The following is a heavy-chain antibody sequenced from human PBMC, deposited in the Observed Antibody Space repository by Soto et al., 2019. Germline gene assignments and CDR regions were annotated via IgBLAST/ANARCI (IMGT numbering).Heavy chain of an antibody. Sequence: EGSLRLSCAASGFTFSSYEMNWVRHPPAKGLEWGSCNSSSGSSIYYAGSVKGRFTISRDNAKNSLYLQMSSRGAEDTAVYYCASQTDSSGWYYYGMDVWGQGTTVTVSS. CDR3: ASQTDSSGWYYYGMDV. V-gene: IGHV3-48*03. CDR2: NSSSGSSI. D-gene: IGHD3-22*01. J-gene: IGHJ6*02. CDR1: GFTFSSYE.